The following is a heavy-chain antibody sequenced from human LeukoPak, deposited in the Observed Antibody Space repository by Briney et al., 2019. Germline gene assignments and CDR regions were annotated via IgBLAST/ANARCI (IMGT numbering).Heavy chain of an antibody. D-gene: IGHD5-18*01. CDR2: INPNSGGT. CDR1: GYTFTGYF. V-gene: IGHV1-2*02. CDR3: ASAYVNSGYSYGRYYYYYGMDV. Sequence: ASVKVSCKASGYTFTGYFIHWVRQAPGQGLEWMGWINPNSGGTNYAQKFQGRVTMTRDTSISTAYMELSSLRSEDTAVYYCASAYVNSGYSYGRYYYYYGMDVWGQGTTVTVSS. J-gene: IGHJ6*02.